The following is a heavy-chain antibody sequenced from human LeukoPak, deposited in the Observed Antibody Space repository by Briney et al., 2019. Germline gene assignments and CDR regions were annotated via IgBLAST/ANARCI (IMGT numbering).Heavy chain of an antibody. CDR2: ISPSAGST. J-gene: IGHJ4*02. Sequence: ASVKISCKASGYTFTSDYMHWVRQAPGQGLEWMGIISPSAGSTAYTQKFQGRVTMTRDTSTSTVYMELSSLTTEDTAVYYCARSDILTGYSTFDYWGQGTLVTVSS. CDR3: ARSDILTGYSTFDY. D-gene: IGHD3-9*01. CDR1: GYTFTSDY. V-gene: IGHV1-46*01.